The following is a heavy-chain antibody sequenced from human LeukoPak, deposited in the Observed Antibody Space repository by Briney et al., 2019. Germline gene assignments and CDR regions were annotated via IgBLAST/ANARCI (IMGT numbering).Heavy chain of an antibody. Sequence: HPGGSLRLSCAASGFTFSGYWMHWVRQAPGKGLVWVSRINSDGYSITYADSVKGRFTISRDNAKNTLYLQMNSLIAEDTAVYFCTRAGYSSGFDFWGQGTLVTVSS. CDR1: GFTFSGYW. CDR3: TRAGYSSGFDF. J-gene: IGHJ5*01. V-gene: IGHV3-74*03. D-gene: IGHD6-19*01. CDR2: INSDGYSI.